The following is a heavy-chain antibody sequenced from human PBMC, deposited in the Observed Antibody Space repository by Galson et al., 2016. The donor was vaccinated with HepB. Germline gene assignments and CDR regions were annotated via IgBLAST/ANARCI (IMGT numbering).Heavy chain of an antibody. Sequence: SLRLSCAASGFTFSSYVMSWVRQAPGKGLEWVSAIGGSGCGTYYAGSVKGRFTISRDNSKNTLYLQMSSLRVEDTAVYYCVRETNKPTVLVEGDSWGQGTLVTVSS. V-gene: IGHV3-23*01. J-gene: IGHJ5*02. CDR3: VRETNKPTVLVEGDS. D-gene: IGHD2-8*02. CDR1: GFTFSSYV. CDR2: IGGSGCGT.